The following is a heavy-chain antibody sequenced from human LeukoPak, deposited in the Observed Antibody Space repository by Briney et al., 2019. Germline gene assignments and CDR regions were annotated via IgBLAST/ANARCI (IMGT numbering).Heavy chain of an antibody. Sequence: GGSLRLSCAASGFTLSSYWMHWVRQAPGKGLVWVSRINSDGSSTSYADSVKGRFTISRDNAKNTLYLQMNSLRAEDTAVYYCARDFQWELGGPSFDYWGQGTLVTVSS. CDR2: INSDGSST. CDR3: ARDFQWELGGPSFDY. CDR1: GFTLSSYW. D-gene: IGHD1-26*01. V-gene: IGHV3-74*01. J-gene: IGHJ4*02.